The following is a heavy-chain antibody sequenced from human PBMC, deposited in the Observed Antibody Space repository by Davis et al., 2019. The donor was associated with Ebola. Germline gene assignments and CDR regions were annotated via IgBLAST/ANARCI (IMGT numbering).Heavy chain of an antibody. D-gene: IGHD5-12*01. Sequence: PVKVSCNASAGTFSSYAISWVRQAPGQGLEWMGRIIPILGIANYAQKFQGRVTITADKSTSTAYMELSSLRSEDTAVYYCARDRYPRGYSGYDLQYWGQGTLVTVSS. CDR2: IIPILGIA. CDR1: AGTFSSYA. CDR3: ARDRYPRGYSGYDLQY. V-gene: IGHV1-69*04. J-gene: IGHJ4*02.